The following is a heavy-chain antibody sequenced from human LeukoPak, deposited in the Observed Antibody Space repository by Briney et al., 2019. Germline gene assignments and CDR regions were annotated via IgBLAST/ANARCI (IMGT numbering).Heavy chain of an antibody. Sequence: GESLRLSCTASGFTFHRYSMNWVRQAPGKGLEWVSYIYSATSAIYYADSVKGRFTISRDNAKDSLYLQMNSLRDEDTAVYYCARDLVGAGALDSWGQGTLVTVSS. CDR2: IYSATSAI. V-gene: IGHV3-48*02. CDR1: GFTFHRYS. D-gene: IGHD1-26*01. CDR3: ARDLVGAGALDS. J-gene: IGHJ4*02.